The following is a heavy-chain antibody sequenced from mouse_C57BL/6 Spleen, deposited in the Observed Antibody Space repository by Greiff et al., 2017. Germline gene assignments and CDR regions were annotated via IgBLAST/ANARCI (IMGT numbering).Heavy chain of an antibody. Sequence: QVHVKQPGAELVKPGASVKLSCKASGYTFTSYWMQWVKQRPGQGLEWIGEIDPSDSYTNYNQKFKGKATLTVDTSSSTAYMQLSSLTSEDSAVYYCASYGAMDYWGQGTSVTVSS. CDR3: ASYGAMDY. J-gene: IGHJ4*01. CDR1: GYTFTSYW. V-gene: IGHV1-50*01. CDR2: IDPSDSYT. D-gene: IGHD1-1*02.